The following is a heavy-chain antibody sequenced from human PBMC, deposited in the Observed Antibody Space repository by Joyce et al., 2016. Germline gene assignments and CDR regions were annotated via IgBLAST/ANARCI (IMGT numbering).Heavy chain of an antibody. Sequence: PGGSLRLSCAASGFTFSSYSMSWVRQAPGKGLEWVSSLRSSSSYIKYTDSVKGRFTISRDNAKNSLYLQMNSLRVEDTAVYYCARSSYTNGIFDYWGQGTLVTVSS. CDR2: LRSSSSYI. J-gene: IGHJ4*02. CDR1: GFTFSSYS. V-gene: IGHV3-21*01. CDR3: ARSSYTNGIFDY. D-gene: IGHD2-8*01.